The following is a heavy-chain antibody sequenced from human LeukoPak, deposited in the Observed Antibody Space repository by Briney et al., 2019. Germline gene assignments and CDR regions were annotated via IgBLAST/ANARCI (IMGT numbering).Heavy chain of an antibody. V-gene: IGHV3-7*01. CDR1: GFTFSSYA. CDR3: ARFETVAAKPIEH. CDR2: INRDGSGE. D-gene: IGHD6-19*01. Sequence: HPGGSLRLSCAASGFTFSSYAMNWVRQAPGKGLEWVATINRDGSGESYVDSVKGRFTVPRDNAKNSLYLQMNSLRAEDTAVYYCARFETVAAKPIEHWGPGTLVTVSS. J-gene: IGHJ1*01.